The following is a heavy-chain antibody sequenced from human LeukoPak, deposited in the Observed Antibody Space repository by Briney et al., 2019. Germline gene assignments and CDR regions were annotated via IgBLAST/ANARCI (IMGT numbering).Heavy chain of an antibody. Sequence: GGSLRLSCAASGFTFNSYTMNWVRQAPGKGLEWVSVISNSGSSTHYADSVKGRFTISRDNAKNSLYLQMDSLRAEDTALYYCAKGRYGDYESYFDYWGQGTLVTVSS. CDR2: ISNSGSST. CDR1: GFTFNSYT. V-gene: IGHV3-23*01. D-gene: IGHD4-17*01. J-gene: IGHJ4*02. CDR3: AKGRYGDYESYFDY.